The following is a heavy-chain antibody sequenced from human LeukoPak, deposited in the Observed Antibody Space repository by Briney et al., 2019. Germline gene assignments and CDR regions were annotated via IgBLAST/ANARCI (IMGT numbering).Heavy chain of an antibody. J-gene: IGHJ4*02. V-gene: IGHV3-23*01. CDR1: GFAFSTYG. CDR3: GKAGITFPYYFDY. Sequence: GGSLRLSCAASGFAFSTYGLTWVRQAPGKGLEWLSTIGPSGRATYLADSVKGRFAISRDNPQNMLYLQMNSLRADDTAVYYCGKAGITFPYYFDYWGQGSLVTVSS. CDR2: IGPSGRAT. D-gene: IGHD3-16*01.